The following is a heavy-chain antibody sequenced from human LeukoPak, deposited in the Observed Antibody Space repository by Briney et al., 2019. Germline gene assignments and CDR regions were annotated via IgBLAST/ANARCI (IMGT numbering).Heavy chain of an antibody. Sequence: ASVKVSCRASGYTFTSYGISWVRQAPGQGLEWMGWISTYNGNTNYAQKLQGRVTMTIDTSTRTAYMELRSLRSDDTAVYYCARIRGDYYFDYWGQGTLVTVSS. J-gene: IGHJ4*02. V-gene: IGHV1-18*01. CDR2: ISTYNGNT. D-gene: IGHD3-16*01. CDR1: GYTFTSYG. CDR3: ARIRGDYYFDY.